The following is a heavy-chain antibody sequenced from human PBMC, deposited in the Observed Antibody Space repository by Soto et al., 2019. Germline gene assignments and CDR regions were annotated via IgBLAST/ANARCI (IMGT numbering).Heavy chain of an antibody. D-gene: IGHD1-26*01. V-gene: IGHV5-51*01. CDR3: ARERHSGTSDFNWFDP. CDR2: IYPGDSDT. CDR1: EYSSTSYW. J-gene: IGHJ5*02. Sequence: CVPLKISCKGSEYSSTSYWIGRVRQMPGKGLEWMGIIYPGDSDTRYSPSFQGQVTISSDKSISTAYLQWSSLKASDTAMYYCARERHSGTSDFNWFDPWGQGTLVTVSS.